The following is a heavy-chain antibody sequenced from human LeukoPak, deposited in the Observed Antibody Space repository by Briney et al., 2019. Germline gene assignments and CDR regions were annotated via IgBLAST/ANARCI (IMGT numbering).Heavy chain of an antibody. CDR1: GYTFTSYD. CDR3: ARGYSSGWYGWFDP. CDR2: MNPNSGNT. J-gene: IGHJ5*02. D-gene: IGHD6-19*01. V-gene: IGHV1-8*01. Sequence: GASVKVSCKASGYTFTSYDINWVRQATGQGLEWMGWMNPNSGNTGYAQKFQGGATINRNTSISTAYMELSSLRSEDTAVYYCARGYSSGWYGWFDPWGQGTLVTVSS.